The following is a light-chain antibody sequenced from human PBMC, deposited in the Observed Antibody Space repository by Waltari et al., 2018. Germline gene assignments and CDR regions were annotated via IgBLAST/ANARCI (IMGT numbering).Light chain of an antibody. V-gene: IGKV2-30*02. CDR1: QSLVHSDLNTF. CDR3: MQGTHWPLT. Sequence: EVVLTQSPLSLPVTLGQPASLSCTSCQSLVHSDLNTFLALYHPRTDQSPRRLISTVYXXXXGXXXXXXGXXSGPXFPXXXXXVEAEDVGVFYCMQGTHWPLTFGGGTTVEIK. J-gene: IGKJ4*01. CDR2: TVY.